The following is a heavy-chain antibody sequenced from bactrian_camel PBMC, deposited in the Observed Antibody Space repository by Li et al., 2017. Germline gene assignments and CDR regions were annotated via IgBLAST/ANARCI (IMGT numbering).Heavy chain of an antibody. Sequence: QVQLVESGGGSVQAGGSLRLSCEISGYVKDTYCMGWFRQAPGKEREGVAAIYTGDGRTRYGDFVKGRFTIAQDNAKNTMVLQMNSLKPEDTAMYYCKIEGSYFCRYASWGRGPRSPSP. CDR2: IYTGDGRT. V-gene: IGHV3S1*01. D-gene: IGHD6*01. J-gene: IGHJ4*01. CDR1: GYVKDTYC.